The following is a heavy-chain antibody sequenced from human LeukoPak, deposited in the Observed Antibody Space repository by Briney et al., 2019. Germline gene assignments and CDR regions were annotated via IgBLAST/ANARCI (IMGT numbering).Heavy chain of an antibody. V-gene: IGHV4-34*01. J-gene: IGHJ6*03. CDR3: ARGYNGYDFWYYYYYMDV. CDR2: INHSGST. Sequence: PSETLSLTCAVYGGSFSGYYWSWIRQPPGKGLEWIGEINHSGSTNYNPSLKSRVTISVDTSKNQFSLKLSSVTAADTAVYYCARGYNGYDFWYYYYYMDVWGKGTTVTVSS. D-gene: IGHD5-12*01. CDR1: GGSFSGYY.